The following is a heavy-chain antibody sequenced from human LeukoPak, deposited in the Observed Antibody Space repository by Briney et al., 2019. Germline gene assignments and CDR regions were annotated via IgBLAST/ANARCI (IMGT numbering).Heavy chain of an antibody. Sequence: SETLSLTCAVYGGSFSGYYWSWIRQPPGKGLEWIGEINHSGSTNYNPSLKSRVTISVDTSKNQFSLKLSSVTAADTAVYYCARAYRGLTWGQGTLVTVSS. CDR2: INHSGST. D-gene: IGHD1-1*01. CDR1: GGSFSGYY. J-gene: IGHJ5*02. V-gene: IGHV4-34*01. CDR3: ARAYRGLT.